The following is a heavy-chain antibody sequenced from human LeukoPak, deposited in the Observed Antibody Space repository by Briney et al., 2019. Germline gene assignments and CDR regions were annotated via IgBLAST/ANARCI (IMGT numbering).Heavy chain of an antibody. CDR3: ASRAGFYPRYFDY. CDR2: ISYDGSNK. J-gene: IGHJ4*02. V-gene: IGHV3-30*03. Sequence: PGRSLRLSCAASGFTFSSYGMHWVRQAPGKGLEWVAVISYDGSNKYYADSVKGRFTISRDNSRNTLFLQMNNLRAEDTAVYYCASRAGFYPRYFDYWGQGTLVTVSS. CDR1: GFTFSSYG. D-gene: IGHD6-13*01.